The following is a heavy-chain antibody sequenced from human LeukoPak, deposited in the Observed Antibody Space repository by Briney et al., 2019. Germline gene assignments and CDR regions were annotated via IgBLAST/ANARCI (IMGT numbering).Heavy chain of an antibody. Sequence: GGSLRLSCAASGFTFRSYAMNWVRQAPGEGLEWVSAISGSDGNTYYADSVKGRFTISRDDSKNTLYLQMNRLRAEDTALYYCAKAATFYYGSDLWGQGILVAVSS. CDR2: ISGSDGNT. CDR1: GFTFRSYA. CDR3: AKAATFYYGSDL. J-gene: IGHJ4*02. D-gene: IGHD3-10*01. V-gene: IGHV3-23*01.